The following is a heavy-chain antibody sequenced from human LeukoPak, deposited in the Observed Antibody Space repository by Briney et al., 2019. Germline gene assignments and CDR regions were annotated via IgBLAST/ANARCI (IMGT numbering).Heavy chain of an antibody. J-gene: IGHJ3*02. CDR2: INTNTGNP. D-gene: IGHD3-22*01. Sequence: ASVKVSCKASGYTFTSYAMNWVRQAPGQGLEWMGWINTNTGNPTYAQGFTGRFVFSLDTSVSTAYLQISSLKAEDTAVYYCARIYNDTSGNHNQAFDMWGQGTMVTVSS. CDR3: ARIYNDTSGNHNQAFDM. CDR1: GYTFTSYA. V-gene: IGHV7-4-1*02.